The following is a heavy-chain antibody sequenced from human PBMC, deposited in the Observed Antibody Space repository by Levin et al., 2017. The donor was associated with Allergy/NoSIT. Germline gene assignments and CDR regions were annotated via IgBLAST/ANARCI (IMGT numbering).Heavy chain of an antibody. Sequence: ASVKVSCKASGHTFRSYDINWVRQATGQGLEWMGWMNPNSGNTGYAQKFQGRVTMTRDTSISTAYMELSSLRSEDTAVYYCARGAGYGDLRHTWGQGTLVTVSS. CDR1: GHTFRSYD. J-gene: IGHJ5*02. CDR2: MNPNSGNT. V-gene: IGHV1-8*01. CDR3: ARGAGYGDLRHT. D-gene: IGHD3-10*01.